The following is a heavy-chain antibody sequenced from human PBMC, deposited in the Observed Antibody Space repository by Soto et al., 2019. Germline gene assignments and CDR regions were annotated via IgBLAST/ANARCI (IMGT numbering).Heavy chain of an antibody. Sequence: QVHLVQSGAEVKKPGSSVKVSCKASGGTFNIHALSWVRQAPGQGLEWMGGIIPILRIPNYAQRFQGRVTITADESTTTAFMERTSLRSEDTAVYYCAREGVPPGGSFASWGQGTLVTVSS. V-gene: IGHV1-69*04. CDR3: AREGVPPGGSFAS. D-gene: IGHD2-2*01. CDR1: GGTFNIHA. CDR2: IIPILRIP. J-gene: IGHJ4*02.